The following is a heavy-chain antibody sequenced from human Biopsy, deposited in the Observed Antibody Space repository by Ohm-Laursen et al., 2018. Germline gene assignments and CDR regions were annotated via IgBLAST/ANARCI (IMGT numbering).Heavy chain of an antibody. CDR3: ARTPRDSFWSGSYKRGLWYDP. V-gene: IGHV4-59*01. Sequence: GTLSLTCIVSGGSIISYYWTWIRQPPGKGLEWIGHVYNGGITNYNPSLKSRVTISKDTSKNQFSLQVNSVTAADTAVYYCARTPRDSFWSGSYKRGLWYDPWGQGTLVIVSS. J-gene: IGHJ5*02. CDR1: GGSIISYY. CDR2: VYNGGIT. D-gene: IGHD3-3*01.